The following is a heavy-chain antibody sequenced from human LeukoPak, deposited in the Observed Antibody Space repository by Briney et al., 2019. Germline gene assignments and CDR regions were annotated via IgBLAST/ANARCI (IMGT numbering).Heavy chain of an antibody. CDR1: GGPFSGYY. D-gene: IGHD3-10*01. CDR2: INHSGNT. Sequence: SETLSLTCAVYGGPFSGYYWSWIRQPPGKGRERSGEINHSGNTNYNPSLKSRVTISVDPSKRQISLKMSSVTAADTAVYSCARGGLSAYYGSGSYYRSWFDPWGQGTLVTVSS. J-gene: IGHJ5*02. V-gene: IGHV4-34*01. CDR3: ARGGLSAYYGSGSYYRSWFDP.